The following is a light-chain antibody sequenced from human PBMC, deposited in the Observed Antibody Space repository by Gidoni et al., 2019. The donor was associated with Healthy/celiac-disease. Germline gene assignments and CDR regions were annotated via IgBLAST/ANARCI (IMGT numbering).Light chain of an antibody. CDR2: LGS. J-gene: IGKJ2*01. Sequence: DIVMTQSPLSLPVTPGEPAPISCRSSQSLLHSNGYNYMDWYLQKPGHSPQLLIYLGSNRASGVPDRFSGSGSGTDFTLKISRVEAEDVGVYYCMQALQTPVYTFGQGTKLEIK. CDR1: QSLLHSNGYNY. V-gene: IGKV2-28*01. CDR3: MQALQTPVYT.